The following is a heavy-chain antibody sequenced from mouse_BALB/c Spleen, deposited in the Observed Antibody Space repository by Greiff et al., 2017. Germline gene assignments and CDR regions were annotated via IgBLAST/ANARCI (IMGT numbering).Heavy chain of an antibody. V-gene: IGHV10-1*02. CDR1: GFTFNTYA. J-gene: IGHJ4*01. Sequence: EVQLVESGGGLVQPKGSLKLSCAASGFTFNTYAMNWVRQAPGKGLEWVARIRSKSNNYATYYAVSVKDRFTISRDDSQSMLYLQMNNLKTEDTAMYYCVRHTTVDAMDYWGQGTSVTVSA. D-gene: IGHD1-1*01. CDR3: VRHTTVDAMDY. CDR2: IRSKSNNYAT.